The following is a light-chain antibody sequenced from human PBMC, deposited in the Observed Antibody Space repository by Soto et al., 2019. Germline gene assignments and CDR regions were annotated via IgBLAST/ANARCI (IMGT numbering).Light chain of an antibody. J-gene: IGKJ4*01. V-gene: IGKV1D-12*01. Sequence: DLKLTQSPSSLSASVGDRVSITCRASQSISSWLAWYQHRPGKAPKLLIYGASSLLTGVPSRFSGSGSGTTFTLTITNLQPEDFAIYYCQQSKSFPRTFGGGTRVEIK. CDR1: QSISSW. CDR2: GAS. CDR3: QQSKSFPRT.